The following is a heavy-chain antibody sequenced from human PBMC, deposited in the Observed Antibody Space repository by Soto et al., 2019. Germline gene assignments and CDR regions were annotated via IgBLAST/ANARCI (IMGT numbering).Heavy chain of an antibody. J-gene: IGHJ4*02. Sequence: QVQLVESGGGVVQPGRSLRLSCAASGFTFSGYGMHWVRQAPGKGLEWVAVIWYDGSNENYADTVKGRFTISRENSKNTLYLLMNTPRAEDTAVYYCARRFSSGWYADYWGQGTLVTVSS. CDR3: ARRFSSGWYADY. CDR2: IWYDGSNE. D-gene: IGHD6-19*01. V-gene: IGHV3-33*01. CDR1: GFTFSGYG.